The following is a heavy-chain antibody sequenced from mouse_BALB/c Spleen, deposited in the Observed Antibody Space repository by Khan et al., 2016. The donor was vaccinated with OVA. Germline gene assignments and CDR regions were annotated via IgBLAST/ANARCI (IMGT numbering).Heavy chain of an antibody. CDR2: ISPGSGDT. D-gene: IGHD1-2*01. V-gene: IGHV1-76*01. CDR3: AIRNYFCYTFAD. CDR1: GYTFTDYY. Sequence: QVQLQQSGAELARPGASVKLSCKASGYTFTDYYINWVKQRPGQGLAWIGEISPGSGDTYYNEKLKGTATLTAEKSSHTANLQLSSLTSEASVVYCWAIRNYFCYTFADGGQGTLVTVSA. J-gene: IGHJ3*01.